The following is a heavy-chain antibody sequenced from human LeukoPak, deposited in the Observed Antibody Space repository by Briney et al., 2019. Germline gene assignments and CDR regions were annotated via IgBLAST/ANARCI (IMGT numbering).Heavy chain of an antibody. J-gene: IGHJ4*02. Sequence: TSETLSLTCTVSGGSISSSSYYWGWIRQPPGKGLEWIGSIYYSGSTYYNPSLKSRVTISVDTSKNQFSLKLSSVTAADTAVYYCARDGPGIAAAGDFDYWGQGTLVTVSS. V-gene: IGHV4-39*07. D-gene: IGHD6-13*01. CDR1: GGSISSSSYY. CDR2: IYYSGST. CDR3: ARDGPGIAAAGDFDY.